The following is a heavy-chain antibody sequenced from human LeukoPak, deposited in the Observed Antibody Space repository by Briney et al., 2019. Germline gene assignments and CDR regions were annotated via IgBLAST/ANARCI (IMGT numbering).Heavy chain of an antibody. CDR2: ISSSTLKI. CDR3: ARDRYYGSGSYCKDY. V-gene: IGHV3-23*01. D-gene: IGHD3-10*01. Sequence: GGSLRLSCAASGFTFSKYAMTWVRQAPGKGLEWVSAISSSTLKIYYADSVKGRFTISRDNSKNTLYLQMNSVRAEDTAVYYCARDRYYGSGSYCKDYWGQGTLVTVSS. CDR1: GFTFSKYA. J-gene: IGHJ4*02.